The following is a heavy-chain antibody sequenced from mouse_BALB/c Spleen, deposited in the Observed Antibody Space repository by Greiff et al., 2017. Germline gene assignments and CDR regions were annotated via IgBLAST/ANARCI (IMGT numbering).Heavy chain of an antibody. CDR3: ARNGYDGVGYFDH. V-gene: IGHV5-17*02. J-gene: IGHJ2*01. CDR1: GFTFSSFG. D-gene: IGHD2-2*01. Sequence: DVMLVESGGGLVQPGGSRKLSCAASGFTFSSFGMHWVRQAPEKGLEWVAYISSGSSTIYYADTVKGRFTISRDNPKNTLFLQMTSLRSEDTAMYYCARNGYDGVGYFDHWGQGTTLTVSS. CDR2: ISSGSSTI.